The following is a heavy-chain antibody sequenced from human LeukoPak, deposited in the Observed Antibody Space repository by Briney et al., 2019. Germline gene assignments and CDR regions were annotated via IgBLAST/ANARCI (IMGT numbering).Heavy chain of an antibody. J-gene: IGHJ4*02. CDR1: GYTFTSYD. CDR3: ARSLRGWYKDY. Sequence: VASVKVPCKASGYTFTSYDINWVRQATGQGLEWMGWMNPNSGNTAYAQKFQGRVTMTRDTSISTIYMELSSLRSEDTAVYYCARSLRGWYKDYWGQGTLVTVSS. D-gene: IGHD6-19*01. CDR2: MNPNSGNT. V-gene: IGHV1-8*02.